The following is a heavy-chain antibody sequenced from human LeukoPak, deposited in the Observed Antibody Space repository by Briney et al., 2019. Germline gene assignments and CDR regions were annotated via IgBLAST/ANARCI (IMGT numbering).Heavy chain of an antibody. V-gene: IGHV3-21*01. D-gene: IGHD6-13*01. J-gene: IGHJ6*02. Sequence: GGSLRLSCAASGFTFSSYSMNWVRQAPGKGLEWVSSISSSSSYIYYADSVKGRFTISRDNAKNSLYLQMNSLRAEDTAVYYCARDEPPRSSSQLLAYYYYYGMDVWGQGTTVTVSS. CDR1: GFTFSSYS. CDR3: ARDEPPRSSSQLLAYYYYYGMDV. CDR2: ISSSSSYI.